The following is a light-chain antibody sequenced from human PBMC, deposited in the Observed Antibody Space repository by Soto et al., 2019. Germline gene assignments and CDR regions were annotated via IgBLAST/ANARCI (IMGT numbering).Light chain of an antibody. J-gene: IGLJ2*01. Sequence: QSALTQPRSVSGSPGQSVTISCTGTNSDVGTYNYVSWYQQHPGKAPKLIIYDVTKRPSGVSDRFSGSKSGNTASLIISGLQAADEAEYYCCCCSYAGSSSFRVLFGGGTKLTVL. CDR1: NSDVGTYNY. CDR3: CSYAGSSSFRVL. V-gene: IGLV2-11*01. CDR2: DVT.